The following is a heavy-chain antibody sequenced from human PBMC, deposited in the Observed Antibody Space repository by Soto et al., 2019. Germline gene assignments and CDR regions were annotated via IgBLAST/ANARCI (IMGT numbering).Heavy chain of an antibody. J-gene: IGHJ4*02. CDR2: ISGSVGST. Sequence: GGSLRLSCAASGFTFSSYAMSWVRQAPGKGLEWVSAISGSVGSTYYADSVKGRVTISRDNSKNTLYLQMNSLRAEDTAVYYCAKDHRYFDGKFDYWGQGTLVTVSS. CDR3: AKDHRYFDGKFDY. V-gene: IGHV3-23*01. D-gene: IGHD3-9*01. CDR1: GFTFSSYA.